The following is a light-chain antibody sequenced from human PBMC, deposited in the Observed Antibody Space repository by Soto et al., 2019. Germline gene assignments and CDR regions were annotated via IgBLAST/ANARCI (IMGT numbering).Light chain of an antibody. CDR2: KAS. CDR3: QQYNSYL. J-gene: IGKJ4*01. CDR1: QSISSW. V-gene: IGKV1-5*03. Sequence: DIQMTQSPSTLSASVGDRVTITCRASQSISSWLAWYQQKPGKAPKLLIYKASSLESGVPSRFSGSGSGTEFTLTSSSLQPDDFATYYCQQYNSYLFGGGTKVEIK.